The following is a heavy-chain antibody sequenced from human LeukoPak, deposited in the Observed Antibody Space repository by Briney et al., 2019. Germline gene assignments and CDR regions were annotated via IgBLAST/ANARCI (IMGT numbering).Heavy chain of an antibody. CDR3: ARGPWSDAFDI. CDR2: IYGGGTT. J-gene: IGHJ3*02. CDR1: GLTFSSYS. Sequence: GGSLRLSCAASGLTFSSYSMNWVRQAPGKGLEWVSVIYGGGTTNYADSVKGRFIISRHNSHNTLYLQMNSLRAEDTAVYYCARGPWSDAFDIWGQGTMVTVSS. D-gene: IGHD2-15*01. V-gene: IGHV3-53*04.